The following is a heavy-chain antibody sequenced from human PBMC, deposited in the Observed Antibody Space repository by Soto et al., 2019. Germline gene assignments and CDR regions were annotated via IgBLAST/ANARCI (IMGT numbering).Heavy chain of an antibody. CDR2: IYYSGST. Sequence: QVQLQESGPGLVKPSETLSLMCTVSGGSISSYYWSWIRQPPGKGLEWIGYIYYSGSTNYNPSLKSRVTLSGATSKTQCSLKLSSVTAADTAVYYCARERRDGYKHYFDYWGQGTLVTVSS. CDR3: ARERRDGYKHYFDY. J-gene: IGHJ4*02. V-gene: IGHV4-59*01. D-gene: IGHD5-12*01. CDR1: GGSISSYY.